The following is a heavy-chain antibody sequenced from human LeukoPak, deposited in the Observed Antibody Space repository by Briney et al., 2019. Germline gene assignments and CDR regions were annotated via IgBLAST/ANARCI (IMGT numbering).Heavy chain of an antibody. J-gene: IGHJ3*02. CDR3: ARGSRWDLLDHDAFDM. Sequence: SETLSLTCTVSGGSISSYYWSWIRQPPGKGLEWIGYIYYSGSTNYNPSLKSRLTISVDTSKNQFSLRLSPVTAADTAVYYCARGSRWDLLDHDAFDMWGQGTMVTVSS. CDR1: GGSISSYY. D-gene: IGHD1-26*01. CDR2: IYYSGST. V-gene: IGHV4-59*01.